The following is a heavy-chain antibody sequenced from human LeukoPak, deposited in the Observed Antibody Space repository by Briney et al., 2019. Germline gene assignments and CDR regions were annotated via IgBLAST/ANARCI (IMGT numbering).Heavy chain of an antibody. CDR3: ASGPARDGRYRGYNYYMDV. CDR2: IWTSGNT. Sequence: PSETLSLTCTVSGDSISNGRHYWTWVRQPAGKGLEWIGLIWTSGNTIYNPSLKSRLNLSLDKSKNQFSLQLRSVTAADTAVYYCASGPARDGRYRGYNYYMDVWAKGPRSPSP. V-gene: IGHV4-61*02. CDR1: GDSISNGRHY. D-gene: IGHD2-2*02. J-gene: IGHJ6*03.